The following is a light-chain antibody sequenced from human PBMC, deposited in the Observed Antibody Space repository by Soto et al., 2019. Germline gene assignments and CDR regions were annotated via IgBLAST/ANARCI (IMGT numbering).Light chain of an antibody. J-gene: IGKJ1*01. CDR2: KAS. CDR3: QQYNSYAWT. V-gene: IGKV1-5*03. Sequence: DIQMTQSPSTLSASVGGRATITCRSSQSISSWWAWYQQKPGKAPTLLIYKASSLESGVPSRFSGSGSGTEFTLTISSLQPDDFANYYCQQYNSYAWTFGQGTKVVIK. CDR1: QSISSW.